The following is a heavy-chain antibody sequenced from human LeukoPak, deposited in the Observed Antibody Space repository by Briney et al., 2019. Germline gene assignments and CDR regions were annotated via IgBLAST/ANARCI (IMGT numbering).Heavy chain of an antibody. D-gene: IGHD4-23*01. Sequence: SETLSLTCTVSGGSISSSSYYWGWIRQPPGKGLEWIGSIYYSGSTYYNPSLKSRVTISVDTSKNQFSLKLSSVTAADTAVYYCAREGTTVVTPGVDYWGQGTLVTVSS. CDR2: IYYSGST. CDR1: GGSISSSSYY. CDR3: AREGTTVVTPGVDY. J-gene: IGHJ4*02. V-gene: IGHV4-39*07.